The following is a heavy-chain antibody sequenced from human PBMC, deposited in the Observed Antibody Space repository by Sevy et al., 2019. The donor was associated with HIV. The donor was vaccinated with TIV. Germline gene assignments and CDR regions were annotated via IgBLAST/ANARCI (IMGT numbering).Heavy chain of an antibody. Sequence: ASVKVSCKASGYTFTGYYMHWVRQAPGQGLEWMGRINPNSGGTNYAQKFQGRVTMTRDTSISTAYMELSRLRSDDAAVSCCARDTAMVTYYYGMDVWGQGTTVTVSS. CDR3: ARDTAMVTYYYGMDV. D-gene: IGHD5-18*01. J-gene: IGHJ6*02. V-gene: IGHV1-2*06. CDR2: INPNSGGT. CDR1: GYTFTGYY.